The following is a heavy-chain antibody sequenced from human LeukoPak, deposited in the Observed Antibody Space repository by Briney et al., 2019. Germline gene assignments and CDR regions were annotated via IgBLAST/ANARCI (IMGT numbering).Heavy chain of an antibody. D-gene: IGHD2-2*01. Sequence: PGGSLRLSCEGSGFTFSNYWMGWVRQAPGKGLEWVAVISYDGSNKYYADSVKGRFTISRDNSKNTLYLQMNSLRAEDTAVYYCVHTRRKEYQLGYWGQGTLVTVSS. CDR2: ISYDGSNK. V-gene: IGHV3-30*03. J-gene: IGHJ4*02. CDR1: GFTFSNYW. CDR3: VHTRRKEYQLGY.